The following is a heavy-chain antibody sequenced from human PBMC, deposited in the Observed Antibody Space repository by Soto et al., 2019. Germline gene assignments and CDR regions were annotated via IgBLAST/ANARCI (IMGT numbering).Heavy chain of an antibody. V-gene: IGHV1-18*01. CDR2: VSGYNYNT. J-gene: IGHJ5*01. Sequence: SVKVSCKASGYSFRSYGINWVRQAPGQGLEWIGWVSGYNYNTKYAQKLQGRITVTTDTSTNTAYTELRSLRSDDTAVYYCGRSSSMLGAGWSDSWGRGTLVTVSS. D-gene: IGHD2-8*01. CDR3: GRSSSMLGAGWSDS. CDR1: GYSFRSYG.